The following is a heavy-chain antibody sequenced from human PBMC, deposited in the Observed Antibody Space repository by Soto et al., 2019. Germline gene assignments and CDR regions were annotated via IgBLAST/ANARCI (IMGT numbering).Heavy chain of an antibody. CDR2: IFTTGTTI. CDR1: GFTFSSYS. D-gene: IGHD3-9*01. V-gene: IGHV3-48*03. CDR3: ARDKDWAFDY. J-gene: IGHJ4*02. Sequence: EVQLVESGGGLVQPGGSLRLSCVASGFTFSSYSIVWVRQAPGKGLEWVSYIFTTGTTIYYADSVKGRFTVSRDNAKNSLFLLLHSLRAEDTAVYYCARDKDWAFDYWGQGTLVTVSS.